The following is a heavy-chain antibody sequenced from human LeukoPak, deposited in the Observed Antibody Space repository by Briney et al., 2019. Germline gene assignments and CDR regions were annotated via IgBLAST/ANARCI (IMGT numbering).Heavy chain of an antibody. Sequence: WASVKVSCKASGYTFTSYDINWVRQATGQGLEWMGWMNPNSGNTGYAQKFQGRVTMTRNTSISTAYVELSSLRSEDTAVYYCARGECSSTSCYDWFDPWGQGTLVTVSS. V-gene: IGHV1-8*01. J-gene: IGHJ5*02. CDR1: GYTFTSYD. CDR2: MNPNSGNT. CDR3: ARGECSSTSCYDWFDP. D-gene: IGHD2-2*01.